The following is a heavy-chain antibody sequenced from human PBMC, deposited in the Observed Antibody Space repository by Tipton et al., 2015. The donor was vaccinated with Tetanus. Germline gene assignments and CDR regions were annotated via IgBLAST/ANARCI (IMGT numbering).Heavy chain of an antibody. CDR3: ARAHCTDGVCNFDF. J-gene: IGHJ4*02. CDR1: GYIFNNYW. V-gene: IGHV5-51*01. D-gene: IGHD2-8*01. Sequence: VQLVQSGGEVKKPGESLKISCKGSGYIFNNYWIGWVRQKPGKGLEWMGFIYPGDSDTRYSPSFQGRVTISVDKSINTAYLQWSSLKASDTSMFYCARAHCTDGVCNFDFWGQGALVTVAS. CDR2: IYPGDSDT.